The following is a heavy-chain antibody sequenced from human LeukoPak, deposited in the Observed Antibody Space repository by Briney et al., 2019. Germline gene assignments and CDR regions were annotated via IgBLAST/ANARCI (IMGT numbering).Heavy chain of an antibody. Sequence: GGSLRLSCAASGFTFGSYAMSWVRQAPGKGLEWVSDINGSGGSTYYTDSVKGRFTISRDNAKNSLYLQMNSLTAEDTAVYYCARDLEGAVAARPLDYWGQGTLVTVSS. CDR1: GFTFGSYA. V-gene: IGHV3-23*01. CDR2: INGSGGST. D-gene: IGHD6-6*01. J-gene: IGHJ4*02. CDR3: ARDLEGAVAARPLDY.